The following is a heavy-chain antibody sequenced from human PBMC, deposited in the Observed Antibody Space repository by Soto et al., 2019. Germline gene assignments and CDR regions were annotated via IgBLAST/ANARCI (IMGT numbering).Heavy chain of an antibody. D-gene: IGHD3-10*01. CDR3: ARQDGLWFGELLCRY. CDR1: GGSISSSSYY. CDR2: IYYSGST. V-gene: IGHV4-39*01. J-gene: IGHJ4*02. Sequence: QLQLQESGPGLVKPSETLSLTCTVSGGSISSSSYYWGWIRQPPGKGLEWIGSIYYSGSTYYNPSLKSRVTISVDTSKNQFSLKLSSVTAADTAVYYCARQDGLWFGELLCRYWGQGTLVTVSS.